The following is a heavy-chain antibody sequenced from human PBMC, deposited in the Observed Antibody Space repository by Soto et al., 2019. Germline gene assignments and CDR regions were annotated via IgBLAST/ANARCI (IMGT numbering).Heavy chain of an antibody. V-gene: IGHV3-23*04. Sequence: EVQLVESGGGLVKPGGSLRLSCAASGFTFSSYAMSWVRQAPGKGLEWVSAISGSGGSTYYADSVKGRFTISRDNSKNTLYLQMNSLRAEDTAVYYCASSPSYYYYGMDVWGQGTTVTVSS. CDR3: ASSPSYYYYGMDV. CDR1: GFTFSSYA. J-gene: IGHJ6*02. D-gene: IGHD6-19*01. CDR2: ISGSGGST.